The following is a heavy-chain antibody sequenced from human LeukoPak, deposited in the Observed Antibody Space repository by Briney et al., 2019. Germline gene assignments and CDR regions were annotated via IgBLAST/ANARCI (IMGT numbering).Heavy chain of an antibody. V-gene: IGHV1-69*05. J-gene: IGHJ4*02. CDR2: IIPIFGTA. CDR3: ARERYYDSSGYYLGLDY. Sequence: SVKVSCKASGGTFNSYAISWVRQAPGQGLEWMGGIIPIFGTANYAQKFQGRVTITTDESTSTAYMELSSLRSEDTAVYYCARERYYDSSGYYLGLDYWGQGTLVTVSS. D-gene: IGHD3-22*01. CDR1: GGTFNSYA.